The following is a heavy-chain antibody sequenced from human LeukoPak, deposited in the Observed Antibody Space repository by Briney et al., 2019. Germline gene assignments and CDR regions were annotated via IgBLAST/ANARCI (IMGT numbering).Heavy chain of an antibody. D-gene: IGHD1-26*01. V-gene: IGHV3-23*01. CDR1: GFIFSSYA. CDR2: ISASGGTI. CDR3: AKQHGNFDS. J-gene: IGHJ4*02. Sequence: GGSLRLSCAASGFIFSSYAMSWVRQAPGKGLEWVSHISASGGTIYYADSVKGRFTISRDNSKNTLYLQMNSLRAEDTALYYSAKQHGNFDSWGQGTLVTVSS.